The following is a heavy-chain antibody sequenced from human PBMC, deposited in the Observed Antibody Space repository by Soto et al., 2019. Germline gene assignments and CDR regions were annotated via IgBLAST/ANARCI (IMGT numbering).Heavy chain of an antibody. CDR1: GFTFSSYA. CDR3: ASQRGIVVVAAADY. V-gene: IGHV3-23*01. J-gene: IGHJ4*02. CDR2: ISGSAGST. Sequence: VGSLRLSCAASGFTFSSYAMSWVRQAPGKGLEWVSAISGSAGSTFYADSVKGRFTISRDNSKNTLYLQMNSLRAEDTAVYYCASQRGIVVVAAADYWGPGTLVTVSS. D-gene: IGHD2-15*01.